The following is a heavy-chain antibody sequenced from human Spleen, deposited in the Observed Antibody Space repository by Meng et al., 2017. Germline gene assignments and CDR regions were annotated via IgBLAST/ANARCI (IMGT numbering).Heavy chain of an antibody. Sequence: QLQLQESGSGLVKPSQTLSLTCAVSGASISSGRHAWGWIRQPPGKALEWIAYIYDSGNTYSNPSLKSRVTISLDRSTNQFSLKLRSVTAADTAVYYCAREVASPPYNWFDPWGQGTLVTVSS. D-gene: IGHD2-15*01. CDR3: AREVASPPYNWFDP. V-gene: IGHV4-30-2*01. CDR1: GASISSGRHA. CDR2: IYDSGNT. J-gene: IGHJ5*02.